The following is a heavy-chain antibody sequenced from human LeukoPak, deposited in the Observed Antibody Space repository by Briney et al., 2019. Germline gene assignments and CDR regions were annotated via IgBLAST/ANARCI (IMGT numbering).Heavy chain of an antibody. CDR2: MTRDGRT. J-gene: IGHJ6*03. V-gene: IGHV3-23*01. Sequence: GTLSLSCVASGFSFSTYSMVWVRQAPGKGLEWVSAMTRDGRTFYTDSVQGRITISIDNSKNNLYLQMSSLGAEDTADYFCANVGVADVNAHFYLDVWGTGTTVTVS. CDR1: GFSFSTYS. CDR3: ANVGVADVNAHFYLDV. D-gene: IGHD6-13*01.